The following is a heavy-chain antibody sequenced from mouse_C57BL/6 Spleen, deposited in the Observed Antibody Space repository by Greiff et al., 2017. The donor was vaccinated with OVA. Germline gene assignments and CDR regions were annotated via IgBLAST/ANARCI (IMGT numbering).Heavy chain of an antibody. CDR2: IYPGDGDT. CDR1: GYAFSSSW. V-gene: IGHV1-82*01. D-gene: IGHD3-2*02. CDR3: ARSDSPGFAFFAY. J-gene: IGHJ3*01. Sequence: VQLQQSGPELVKPGASVKISCKASGYAFSSSWMNWVKQRPGKGLEWIGRIYPGDGDTNYNGKFKGKATLTADKSSSTAYMQLSSLTSEDSAVYFCARSDSPGFAFFAYWGQGTLVTVSA.